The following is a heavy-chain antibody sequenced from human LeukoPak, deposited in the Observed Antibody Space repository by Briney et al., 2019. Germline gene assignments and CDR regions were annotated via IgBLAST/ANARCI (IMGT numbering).Heavy chain of an antibody. CDR2: IIPIFGTA. Sequence: SVKISCKASGGTFSSYAISWVRQAPGQGLEWMGRIIPIFGTANYAQKFQGRVTITTDESTSTAYMELSSLRSEDTAVYYCAREEDWGQYWYFDLWGRGTLVTVSS. D-gene: IGHD3/OR15-3a*01. V-gene: IGHV1-69*05. J-gene: IGHJ2*01. CDR3: AREEDWGQYWYFDL. CDR1: GGTFSSYA.